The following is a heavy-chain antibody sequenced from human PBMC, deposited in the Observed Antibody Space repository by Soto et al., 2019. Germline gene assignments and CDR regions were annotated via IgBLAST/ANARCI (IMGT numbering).Heavy chain of an antibody. V-gene: IGHV3-23*01. CDR2: ITGSGDRT. J-gene: IGHJ4*02. CDR3: AGMYSSSCAY. CDR1: GFTFSTYA. D-gene: IGHD6-13*01. Sequence: EVQLLESGGGLVQPGGSLRLSCAASGFTFSTYAMRWVRQAPGKGLEWVSSITGSGDRTYYADSVKGRFTISRDNSQSTLHLQMNSLRAEDTAVYHCAGMYSSSCAYWGQGTLVPVSS.